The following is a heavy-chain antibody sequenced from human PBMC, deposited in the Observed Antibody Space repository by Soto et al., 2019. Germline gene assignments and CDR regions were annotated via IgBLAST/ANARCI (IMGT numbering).Heavy chain of an antibody. CDR1: GFTFSSYA. D-gene: IGHD2-2*01. Sequence: GGSLRLSCAASGFTFSSYAMHWVRQAPGKGLEWVAVISYDGSNKYYADSVKGRFTISRDNSKNTLYLQMNSLRAEDTAVYYCARDLYCISTSCYVVYYGMDVWGQGTTVTVSS. V-gene: IGHV3-30-3*01. J-gene: IGHJ6*02. CDR3: ARDLYCISTSCYVVYYGMDV. CDR2: ISYDGSNK.